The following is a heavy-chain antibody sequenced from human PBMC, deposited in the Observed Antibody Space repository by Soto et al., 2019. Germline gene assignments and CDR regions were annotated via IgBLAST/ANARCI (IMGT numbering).Heavy chain of an antibody. J-gene: IGHJ6*03. CDR2: IYYSGTT. CDR3: ARLTGGTYLSFYYYIGV. D-gene: IGHD2-8*02. Sequence: QVQLQESGPGLVKPSETLSLTCTVSGGSISGYYWSWIRQAPGKGLEWIGYIYYSGTTNYDPSLKSQVTMSVDTSKNQFSLKLSSVTTADTAVYYCARLTGGTYLSFYYYIGVWGKGTTVTVSS. V-gene: IGHV4-59*01. CDR1: GGSISGYY.